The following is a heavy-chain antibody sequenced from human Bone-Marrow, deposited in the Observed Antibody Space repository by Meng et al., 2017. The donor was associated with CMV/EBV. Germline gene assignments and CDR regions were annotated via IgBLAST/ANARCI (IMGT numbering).Heavy chain of an antibody. CDR2: IRSKADGGTT. CDR1: GFTFGDYA. Sequence: GESLKISCTASGFTFGDYAMSWVRQAPGKGLEWVGFIRSKADGGTTEYAASVKGRFTISRDDSKSIAYLQMNSLKTEDTAVYYCTSYYDFWSGYYDYWGQGTLVTVSS. J-gene: IGHJ4*02. D-gene: IGHD3-3*01. V-gene: IGHV3-49*04. CDR3: TSYYDFWSGYYDY.